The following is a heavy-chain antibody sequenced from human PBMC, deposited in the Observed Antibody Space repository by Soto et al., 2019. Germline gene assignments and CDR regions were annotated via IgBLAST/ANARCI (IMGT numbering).Heavy chain of an antibody. D-gene: IGHD3-22*01. V-gene: IGHV4-39*01. CDR1: GGSISSSSYY. Sequence: PSETLSLTCTVSGGSISSSSYYWGGFRQPPGKGLEWIGSIYYSGSTYYNPSLKSRVTISVDTSKNQFSLKLSSVTAADTAVYYCARQGGYYDSNSNFDYWGQGTLVTVSS. CDR3: ARQGGYYDSNSNFDY. J-gene: IGHJ4*02. CDR2: IYYSGST.